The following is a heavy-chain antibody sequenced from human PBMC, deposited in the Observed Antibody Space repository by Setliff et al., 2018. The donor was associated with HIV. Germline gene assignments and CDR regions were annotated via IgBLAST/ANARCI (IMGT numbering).Heavy chain of an antibody. Sequence: SSETLSLTCTVSGGSINRSYWSWIRQSPGKGLEWLGNVYHTGNSHYNPSLKSRVTMSVDTSTSQFSLKLSSVTAADTAVYYCARNRVPSSLWGQGTLVTVSS. D-gene: IGHD3-10*01. CDR3: ARNRVPSSL. CDR1: GGSINRSY. J-gene: IGHJ4*02. CDR2: VYHTGNS. V-gene: IGHV4-59*12.